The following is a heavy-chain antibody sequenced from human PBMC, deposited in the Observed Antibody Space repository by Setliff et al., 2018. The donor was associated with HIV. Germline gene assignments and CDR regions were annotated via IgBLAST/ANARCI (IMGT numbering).Heavy chain of an antibody. D-gene: IGHD3-22*01. CDR3: AKAEFYYDSSGSFDAIDL. CDR2: ISNSGEST. Sequence: GGSLRLSCAASGFSFSSYSMSWVRQAPGKGLEWVSSISNSGESTYYADSVKGRFTISRDNSENTLYLQMNSLRADDTAVYYCAKAEFYYDSSGSFDAIDLWGQGTVVTVSS. J-gene: IGHJ3*01. V-gene: IGHV3-23*01. CDR1: GFSFSSYS.